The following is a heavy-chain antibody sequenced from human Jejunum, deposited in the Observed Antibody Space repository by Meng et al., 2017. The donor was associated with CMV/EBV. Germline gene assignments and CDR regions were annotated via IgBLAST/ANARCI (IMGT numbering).Heavy chain of an antibody. CDR3: ARDTPHNAFDP. D-gene: IGHD2-15*01. Sequence: CAASAISFHSHCMHRVLQPPGRGLVWLSRIGNDGSDLIYADSVKGRFTVSRDDARNIIYLQMNNLRDEDTAVYYCARDTPHNAFDPWGQGALVTVSS. V-gene: IGHV3-74*01. CDR1: AISFHSHC. J-gene: IGHJ5*02. CDR2: IGNDGSDL.